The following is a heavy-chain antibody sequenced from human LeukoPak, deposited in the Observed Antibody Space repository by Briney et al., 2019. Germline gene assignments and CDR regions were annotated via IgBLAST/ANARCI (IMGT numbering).Heavy chain of an antibody. CDR3: ARSHRGMDI. CDR1: EFTLNNYG. CDR2: MSDSGSTI. V-gene: IGHV3-48*02. Sequence: GGSLRLSCVASEFTLNNYGVNWVRQAPGKGLEWVSYMSDSGSTIYYADSVKGRFTISRDNAKNSLSLQMNSLSHEDTAVYFCARSHRGMDIWGQGTTVTVSS. J-gene: IGHJ6*02.